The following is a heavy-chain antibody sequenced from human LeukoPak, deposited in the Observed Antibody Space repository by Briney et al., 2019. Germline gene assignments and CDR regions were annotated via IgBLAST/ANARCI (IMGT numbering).Heavy chain of an antibody. Sequence: ASVKVSCKVSGYTLTELSMHWVRQAPGKGLEWMGGFDPEDGETIYAQKFQGRVTMTEDTSTDTAYMELSSLRSEDTAVYYCATLTGQQLACTSTNWFDPWGQGTLVTVSS. D-gene: IGHD6-13*01. CDR3: ATLTGQQLACTSTNWFDP. V-gene: IGHV1-24*01. J-gene: IGHJ5*02. CDR1: GYTLTELS. CDR2: FDPEDGET.